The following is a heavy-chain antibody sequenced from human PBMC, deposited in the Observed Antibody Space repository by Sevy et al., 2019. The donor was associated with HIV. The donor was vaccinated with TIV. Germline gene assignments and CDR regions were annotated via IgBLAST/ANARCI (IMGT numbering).Heavy chain of an antibody. V-gene: IGHV1-18*04. J-gene: IGHJ4*02. Sequence: ASVKVSCKASGYTCTSFGISWMRQAPGQGLEWMGWISGYNGNTNYAQKVQGRVTVTTDTSTSTAYMELRSLRSDDTAVYYCARSSLVTAAGTADYWGQGTLVTVSS. D-gene: IGHD6-13*01. CDR1: GYTCTSFG. CDR2: ISGYNGNT. CDR3: ARSSLVTAAGTADY.